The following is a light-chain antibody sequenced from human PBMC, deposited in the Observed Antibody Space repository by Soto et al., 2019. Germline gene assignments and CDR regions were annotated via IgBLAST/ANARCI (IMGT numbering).Light chain of an antibody. J-gene: IGKJ5*01. V-gene: IGKV3-20*01. CDR2: DAS. CDR3: QQYGYSPIT. Sequence: ETVLTQSPGTLSLSPGERPTLSWRASQSVSTYLAWYKQRPGQAPRLLIYDASYRATGIPDRFSGSGSGTDFTLTIDGLEPEDFVVYYCQQYGYSPITFGQGTRLEIK. CDR1: QSVSTY.